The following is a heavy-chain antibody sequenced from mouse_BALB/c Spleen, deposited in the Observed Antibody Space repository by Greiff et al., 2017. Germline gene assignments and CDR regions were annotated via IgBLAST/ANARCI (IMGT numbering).Heavy chain of an antibody. CDR2: ISSGSSTI. V-gene: IGHV5-17*02. D-gene: IGHD2-10*01. J-gene: IGHJ4*01. CDR1: GFTFSSFG. Sequence: EVKLVESGGGLVQPGGSRKLSCAASGFTFSSFGMHWVRQAPEKGLAWVAYISSGSSTIYYADTVKGRFTISRDNARNILYLQMSSLRSEDTAMYYCARTGPYYGNYDAMDYWGQGTSVTVSS. CDR3: ARTGPYYGNYDAMDY.